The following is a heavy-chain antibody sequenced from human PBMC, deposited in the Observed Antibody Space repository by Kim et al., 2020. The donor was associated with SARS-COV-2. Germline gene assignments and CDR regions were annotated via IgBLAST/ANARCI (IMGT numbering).Heavy chain of an antibody. CDR1: GFAFSTFW. J-gene: IGHJ4*02. Sequence: GGSLRLSCAASGFAFSTFWMSWVRQAPGKGLEWVANIKHEGSERYYVDSVRGRFTISRDNAKNSLYLQMNSLRAEDTAVYYCARVNWNYLIDYWGQGTLVTVSS. V-gene: IGHV3-7*01. CDR3: ARVNWNYLIDY. D-gene: IGHD1-7*01. CDR2: IKHEGSER.